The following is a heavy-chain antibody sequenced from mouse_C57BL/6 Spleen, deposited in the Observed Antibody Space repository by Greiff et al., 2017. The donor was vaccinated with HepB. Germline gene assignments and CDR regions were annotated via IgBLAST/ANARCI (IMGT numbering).Heavy chain of an antibody. CDR3: ARSDGYYYGSPYAMDY. V-gene: IGHV1-53*01. Sequence: VQLQQPGTELVKPGASVKLSCKASGYTFTSYWMHWVKQRPGQGLEWIGNINPSNGGTNYNEKFKSKATLTVDKSSSTAYMQLSSLTSEDSAVYYCARSDGYYYGSPYAMDYWGQGTSVTVSS. D-gene: IGHD1-1*01. J-gene: IGHJ4*01. CDR2: INPSNGGT. CDR1: GYTFTSYW.